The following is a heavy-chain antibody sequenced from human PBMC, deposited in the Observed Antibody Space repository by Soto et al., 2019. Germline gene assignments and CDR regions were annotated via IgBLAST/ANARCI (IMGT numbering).Heavy chain of an antibody. CDR1: AYTFTSYA. V-gene: IGHV1-18*04. CDR3: ATYDGGSYFEGGSFEI. J-gene: IGHJ3*02. Sequence: QVQLVQSGAEVKKPGASVKVSCKAPAYTFTSYAISWVRQAPGQGLEWMGWITAYNRNTNYAQNLQGRVTMTTDTSTSTAYMELRSLRSDDTAVYYCATYDGGSYFEGGSFEIWGQGTMVTVSS. CDR2: ITAYNRNT. D-gene: IGHD3-16*01.